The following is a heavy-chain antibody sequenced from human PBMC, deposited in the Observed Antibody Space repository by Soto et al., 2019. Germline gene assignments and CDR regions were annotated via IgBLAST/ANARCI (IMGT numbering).Heavy chain of an antibody. V-gene: IGHV1-8*01. CDR2: MNPNSGNT. CDR1: GYTFTSYD. CDR3: VRGGSLPGKYCSSTSCPYYFDY. Sequence: QVQLVQSGAEVKKPGASVKVSCKASGYTFTSYDINWVRQATGQGLEWMGWMNPNSGNTGYAQKFQGRVTMTRNTSISTAYMELSSLRSEDTAVYYCVRGGSLPGKYCSSTSCPYYFDYWGQGTLVTVSS. J-gene: IGHJ4*02. D-gene: IGHD2-2*01.